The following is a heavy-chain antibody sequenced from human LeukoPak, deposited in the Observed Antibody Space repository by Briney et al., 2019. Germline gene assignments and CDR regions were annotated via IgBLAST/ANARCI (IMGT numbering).Heavy chain of an antibody. CDR1: GGSISSGGYY. J-gene: IGHJ4*02. D-gene: IGHD2-2*01. CDR3: ASTAVRGYCSSTSCPWSFDY. Sequence: PSQTLSLTCTVSGGSISSGGYYWSWIRQHPGKGLEGIGYIYYSGSTYYIPSLKSRVTISVDTSKNQFSLKLSSVTAADTAVYYCASTAVRGYCSSTSCPWSFDYWGQGTLVTVSS. CDR2: IYYSGST. V-gene: IGHV4-31*03.